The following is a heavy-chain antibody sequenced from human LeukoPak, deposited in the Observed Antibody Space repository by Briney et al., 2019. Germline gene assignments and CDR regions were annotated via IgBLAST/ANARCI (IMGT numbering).Heavy chain of an antibody. V-gene: IGHV4-34*01. CDR2: INHSGST. D-gene: IGHD6-19*01. Sequence: SETLSLTCAVYGGSFSGYYWSWIRQPPGKGLEWIGEINHSGSTNYNPSLKSRVTISVDTSKNQFSLKLSSVTAADTAVYYCARGIRLAGNSFYYNYYYMDFWGKGTTVTVSS. J-gene: IGHJ6*03. CDR1: GGSFSGYY. CDR3: ARGIRLAGNSFYYNYYYMDF.